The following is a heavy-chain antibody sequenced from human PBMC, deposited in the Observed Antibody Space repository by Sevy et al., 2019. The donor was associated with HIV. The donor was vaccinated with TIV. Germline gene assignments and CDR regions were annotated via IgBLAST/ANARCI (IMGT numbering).Heavy chain of an antibody. D-gene: IGHD6-13*01. Sequence: GGSLRLSCAASGFTFSSYWMHWVRQAPGKGLVWVSRINSDGSSTSYADSVKGRFTISRDNAKNTLYLQVNSLRAEDTAVYYCARDLEQQLVLGRQVSPYYYYYGMDVWGQGTTVTVSS. CDR1: GFTFSSYW. CDR2: INSDGSST. V-gene: IGHV3-74*01. J-gene: IGHJ6*02. CDR3: ARDLEQQLVLGRQVSPYYYYYGMDV.